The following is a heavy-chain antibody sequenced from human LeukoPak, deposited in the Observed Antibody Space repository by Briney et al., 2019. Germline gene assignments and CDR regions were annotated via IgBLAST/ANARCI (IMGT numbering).Heavy chain of an antibody. V-gene: IGHV1-24*01. CDR1: GYTLTELS. CDR2: FDPEDGET. J-gene: IGHJ4*02. D-gene: IGHD3-22*01. Sequence: ASVKVSCKVSGYTLTELSMHWVRQAPGKGLEWMGGFDPEDGETIYAQKFQGRVTMTEDTSTDTAYMELSSLRSEDTAVYYCATKLMDYYDSSGYPWPFDYWGQGTLVTVSS. CDR3: ATKLMDYYDSSGYPWPFDY.